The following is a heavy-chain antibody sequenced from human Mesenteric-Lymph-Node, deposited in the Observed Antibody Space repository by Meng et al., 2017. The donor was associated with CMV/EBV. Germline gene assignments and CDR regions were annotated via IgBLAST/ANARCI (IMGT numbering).Heavy chain of an antibody. Sequence: GGSLRLSCAASGFTFSSYYMSWVRQAPGKGLEWVANIKQDGSEKYYVDSVKGRFTISRDTSKNTLFLQMNSLKTADTAIYYCARDRSATGNYFHFWGQGTLVTVSS. V-gene: IGHV3-7*01. CDR1: GFTFSSYY. CDR2: IKQDGSEK. D-gene: IGHD1-26*01. J-gene: IGHJ4*02. CDR3: ARDRSATGNYFHF.